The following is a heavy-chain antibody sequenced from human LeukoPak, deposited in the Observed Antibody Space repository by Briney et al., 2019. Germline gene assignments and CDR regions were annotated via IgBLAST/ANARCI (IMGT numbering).Heavy chain of an antibody. D-gene: IGHD1-1*01. CDR2: INSDGSSR. CDR1: AFTFSSYW. Sequence: PGGSLRLSCAASAFTFSSYWMHWVRQAPGKGLVWVSRINSDGSSRTYADSVKGRFTISRDNAKNTLNLQMNSLRDEDTAVYYCARVGPGGYGNYYYYMYVWVKGTTVTVSS. CDR3: ARVGPGGYGNYYYYMYV. V-gene: IGHV3-74*01. J-gene: IGHJ6*03.